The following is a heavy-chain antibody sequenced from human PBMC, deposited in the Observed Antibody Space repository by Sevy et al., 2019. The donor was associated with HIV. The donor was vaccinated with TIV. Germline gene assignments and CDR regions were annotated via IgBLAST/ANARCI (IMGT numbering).Heavy chain of an antibody. V-gene: IGHV4-59*01. J-gene: IGHJ4*02. CDR2: IYYSGST. CDR3: ARVRDYFDY. CDR1: GGCISSYY. Sequence: SETLSLTCTVSGGCISSYYWSWIRQPPGKGLEWIGYIYYSGSTNYNPSLKSRVTISVDTSKNQFSLKLSSVTAADTAVYYCARVRDYFDYWGQGSLVTVSS.